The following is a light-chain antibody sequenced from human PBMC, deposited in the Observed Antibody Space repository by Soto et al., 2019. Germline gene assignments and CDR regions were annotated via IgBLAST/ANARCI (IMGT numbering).Light chain of an antibody. J-gene: IGKJ3*01. Sequence: EIVLTQSPATLSLSPGERATLSCRASQSVSSYLAWYQQKPGQAPRLLIYDASNRATGIPAWFSGSGSGTDFTLTSSSLEPEDFAVYYCQQRRNGSSLVTFGPGTQVDIK. V-gene: IGKV3-11*01. CDR2: DAS. CDR3: QQRRNGSSLVT. CDR1: QSVSSY.